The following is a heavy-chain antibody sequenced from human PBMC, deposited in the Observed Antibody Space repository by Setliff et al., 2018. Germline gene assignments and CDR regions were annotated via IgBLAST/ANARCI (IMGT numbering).Heavy chain of an antibody. V-gene: IGHV4-59*01. CDR1: GGSFRGYY. CDR2: VYYSGTA. D-gene: IGHD5-12*01. Sequence: SETLSLTCGVYGGSFRGYYWSWIRQPPGKGLEWIGYVYYSGTANYSPSLRSRLTISVDTSKNQFSLKLKSVTAADTAVYYCARGGTFRYFDFWGQGAPVTVS. CDR3: ARGGTFRYFDF. J-gene: IGHJ4*02.